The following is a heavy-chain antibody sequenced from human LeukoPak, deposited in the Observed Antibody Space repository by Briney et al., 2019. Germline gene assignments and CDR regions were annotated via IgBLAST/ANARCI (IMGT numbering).Heavy chain of an antibody. CDR2: IIPIFGTA. CDR1: GGTFSSYA. Sequence: SVKVSCKASGGTFSSYAFSWARQAPGQGLEWMGGIIPIFGTANYAQKFQGRVTITADESTSTAYMELSSLRSEDTAVYYCARSKDLRLDDIYYWGQGTLVTVSS. CDR3: ARSKDLRLDDIYY. V-gene: IGHV1-69*13. J-gene: IGHJ4*02. D-gene: IGHD3-9*01.